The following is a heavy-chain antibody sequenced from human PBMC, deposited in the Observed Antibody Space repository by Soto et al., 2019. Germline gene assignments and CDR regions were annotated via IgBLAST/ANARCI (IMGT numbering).Heavy chain of an antibody. D-gene: IGHD3-22*01. CDR2: ISYDGSNK. Sequence: QLGGSLRLSCAASGFTFSSYAMHWVRQAPGKGLEWVAVISYDGSNKYYADSVKGRFTISRDNSKNTLYLQMNSLRAEDTAVYYCARDLYYYDSSGYFDYWGQGTLVTVSS. CDR3: ARDLYYYDSSGYFDY. J-gene: IGHJ4*02. V-gene: IGHV3-30-3*01. CDR1: GFTFSSYA.